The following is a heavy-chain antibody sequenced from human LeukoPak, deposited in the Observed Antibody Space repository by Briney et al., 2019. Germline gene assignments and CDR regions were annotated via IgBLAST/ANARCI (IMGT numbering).Heavy chain of an antibody. CDR3: AGGIVVVTAHSFGP. CDR1: GFTFSSYE. D-gene: IGHD2-21*02. Sequence: PGGSLRLSCAASGFTFSSYEMNWVRQAPGKGLEWVSYISSSGSTIYYADSVKGRFTISRDNAKNSLYLQMNSLRAEDTAVYYCAGGIVVVTAHSFGPWGQGTLVTVSS. V-gene: IGHV3-48*03. J-gene: IGHJ5*02. CDR2: ISSSGSTI.